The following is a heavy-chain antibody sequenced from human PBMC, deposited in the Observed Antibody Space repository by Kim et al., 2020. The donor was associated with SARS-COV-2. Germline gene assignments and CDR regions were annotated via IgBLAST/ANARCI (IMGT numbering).Heavy chain of an antibody. CDR3: ARHSLRFLEWANWFDP. D-gene: IGHD3-3*01. Sequence: SETLSLTCTVSGGSISSSSYYWGWIRQPPGKGLEWIGSIYSGSTYYNPSLKSRVTISVDTSKNQFSLKLSSVTAADTAVYYCARHSLRFLEWANWFDPWGQGTLVTVSS. CDR2: IYSGST. CDR1: GGSISSSSYY. V-gene: IGHV4-39*01. J-gene: IGHJ5*02.